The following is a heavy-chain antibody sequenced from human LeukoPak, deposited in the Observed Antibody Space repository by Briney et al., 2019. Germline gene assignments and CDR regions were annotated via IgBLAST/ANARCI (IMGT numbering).Heavy chain of an antibody. J-gene: IGHJ4*02. V-gene: IGHV3-53*01. D-gene: IGHD6-6*01. CDR1: GFTVSSNY. CDR3: AHWGSSGPFDY. CDR2: IYSGGST. Sequence: GGSLRLSCAASGFTVSSNYMSWVRQAPGKGLEWVSAIYSGGSTYYADVVKGRFTISRDNSKNALYLRMNSLRAEDTAVYYCAHWGSSGPFDYWGQGTLVTVSS.